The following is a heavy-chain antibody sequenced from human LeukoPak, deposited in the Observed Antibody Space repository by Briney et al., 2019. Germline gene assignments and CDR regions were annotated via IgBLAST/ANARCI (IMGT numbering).Heavy chain of an antibody. Sequence: AGGSLRLSCVASGFTFSTYNMNWVRQAPGKGLEWVSSITSSSSYMFYADSVKGRFTISRDNAKNSLYLQMNSLRAEDTAVYYCARDPYSGSYGADYYYYMDVWGKGTTVTISS. CDR3: ARDPYSGSYGADYYYYMDV. CDR2: ITSSSSYM. CDR1: GFTFSTYN. D-gene: IGHD1-26*01. V-gene: IGHV3-21*01. J-gene: IGHJ6*03.